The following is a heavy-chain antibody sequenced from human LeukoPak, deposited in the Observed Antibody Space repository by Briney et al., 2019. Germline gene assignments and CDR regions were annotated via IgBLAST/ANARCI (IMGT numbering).Heavy chain of an antibody. Sequence: SQTLSLTCTVSGGSISSGDYYWSWIRQPPGKGLEWIGYIYYSGSTYYNPSLKSRVTISVDTSKNQFSLKLSSVTAADTAVYYCARDTAMVPYYFDYWGQGTLVTVSS. V-gene: IGHV4-30-4*01. D-gene: IGHD5-18*01. CDR2: IYYSGST. CDR1: GGSISSGDYY. J-gene: IGHJ4*02. CDR3: ARDTAMVPYYFDY.